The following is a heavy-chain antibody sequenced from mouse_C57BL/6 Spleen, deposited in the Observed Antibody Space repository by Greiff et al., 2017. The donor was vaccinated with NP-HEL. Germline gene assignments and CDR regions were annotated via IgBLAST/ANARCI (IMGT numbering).Heavy chain of an antibody. CDR1: GFTFSDYG. CDR2: ISSGSSTI. CDR3: ARQFITTVVAGDAMVY. D-gene: IGHD1-1*01. V-gene: IGHV5-17*01. Sequence: VQLKESGGGLVKPGGSLKLSCAASGFTFSDYGMHWVRQAPEKGLEWVAYISSGSSTIYYADTVKGRFTISRDNAKNTLFLQMTSLRSEDTAMYYCARQFITTVVAGDAMVYWGQGTSVTVSS. J-gene: IGHJ4*01.